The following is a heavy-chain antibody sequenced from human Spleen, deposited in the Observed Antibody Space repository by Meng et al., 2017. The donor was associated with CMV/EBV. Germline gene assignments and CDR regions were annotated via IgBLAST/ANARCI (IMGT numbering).Heavy chain of an antibody. J-gene: IGHJ5*02. V-gene: IGHV4-30-4*08. CDR2: IYYSGST. Sequence: VQPQESGPGLVKPSQTLSLTCTVSGGSISSGDYYWSWIRQPPGKGLEWIGYIYYSGSTYYNSSLKSRVTMSVDTSKNQFSLKLSSVTAADTAVYYCATTLYTVREYDGSGWFDPWGQGTLVTVSS. D-gene: IGHD1-26*01. CDR3: ATTLYTVREYDGSGWFDP. CDR1: GGSISSGDYY.